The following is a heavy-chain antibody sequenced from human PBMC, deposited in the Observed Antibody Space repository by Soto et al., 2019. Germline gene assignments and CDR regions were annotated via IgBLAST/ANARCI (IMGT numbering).Heavy chain of an antibody. D-gene: IGHD6-19*01. J-gene: IGHJ4*02. CDR2: INAGNGNT. CDR3: ARDLGGWPDY. V-gene: IGHV1-3*01. CDR1: GYTFTSYA. Sequence: QVQLVQSGAEVKKPGASVKVSCKASGYTFTSYAIHWVRQAPGQRLEWMGWINAGNGNTKYSQKFQDSVTITRDTSASTAYPELSSLSSEDTAVYYCARDLGGWPDYWGQGTLVTVSS.